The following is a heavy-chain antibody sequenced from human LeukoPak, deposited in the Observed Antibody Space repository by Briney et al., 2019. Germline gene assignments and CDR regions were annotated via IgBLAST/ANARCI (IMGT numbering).Heavy chain of an antibody. CDR2: IYYNGNT. D-gene: IGHD2-2*01. V-gene: IGHV4-59*01. CDR3: ARVAGYCASPTCYAFYFDY. CDR1: GVSINNYY. Sequence: SETLSLTCTVSGVSINNYYWSWIRQPPGKGLEWIGYIYYNGNTNNDPSLKSRVTISIDTSKTQLSLNLRSVTAADTAVYYCARVAGYCASPTCYAFYFDYWGQGTLVTVSS. J-gene: IGHJ4*02.